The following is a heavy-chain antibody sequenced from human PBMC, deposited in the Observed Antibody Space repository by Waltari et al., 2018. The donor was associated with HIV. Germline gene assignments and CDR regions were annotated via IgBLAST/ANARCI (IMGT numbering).Heavy chain of an antibody. Sequence: QVQLQESGPGLVKPSETLSLTCTVPGGSFSTYSWTWIRQPPGKGLEWMGYINSTGGPKYTPSLKNRVTMTIDTSKTQFSLELSSVTTADTAIYYCARDFYGSGIGLSRGRRYFDPWGQGALVTVSS. CDR1: GGSFSTYS. CDR2: INSTGGP. V-gene: IGHV4-59*01. D-gene: IGHD3-10*01. CDR3: ARDFYGSGIGLSRGRRYFDP. J-gene: IGHJ5*02.